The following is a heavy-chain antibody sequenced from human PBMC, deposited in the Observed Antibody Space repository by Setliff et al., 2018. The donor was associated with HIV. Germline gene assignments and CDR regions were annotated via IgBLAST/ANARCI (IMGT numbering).Heavy chain of an antibody. CDR2: INHSGST. V-gene: IGHV4-34*01. Sequence: PSETLSLTCAVYGGSFSDYSWNWIRQPPGKGLEWIGEINHSGSTNCNPSLQSRVTISVDTSKKQVSLNVRSVTAADTAVNYCARRGWNGYKSFEDWGQGTQVTVSS. CDR1: GGSFSDYS. CDR3: ARRGWNGYKSFED. D-gene: IGHD1-1*01. J-gene: IGHJ4*02.